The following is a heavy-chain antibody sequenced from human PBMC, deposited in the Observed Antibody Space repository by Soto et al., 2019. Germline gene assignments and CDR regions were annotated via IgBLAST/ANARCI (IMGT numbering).Heavy chain of an antibody. Sequence: QVQLQESGPGLVKPSETLSLTCTVSGDSISSYYWGWIRQPPGKGLEWIGYIHYSGSTNYNPSLKRRVTISVDTPKNQFSLKVNSMTAADTAVYYCARGGLAARKGRWFDPWVQGTLVTVSS. J-gene: IGHJ5*02. CDR1: GDSISSYY. D-gene: IGHD6-6*01. CDR2: IHYSGST. V-gene: IGHV4-59*01. CDR3: ARGGLAARKGRWFDP.